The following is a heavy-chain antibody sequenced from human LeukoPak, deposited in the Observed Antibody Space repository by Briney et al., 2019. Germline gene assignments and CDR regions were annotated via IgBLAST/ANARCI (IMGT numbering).Heavy chain of an antibody. D-gene: IGHD3-22*01. Sequence: GASVKVSCKASGGTFSSYAISWVRQAPGQGLEWMGRIIPIFGTANSAQKFQGRVTITADKSTSTAYMELSSLGSEDTAVYYCATGMIVVASDAFDIWGQGTMVTVSS. V-gene: IGHV1-69*06. J-gene: IGHJ3*02. CDR1: GGTFSSYA. CDR3: ATGMIVVASDAFDI. CDR2: IIPIFGTA.